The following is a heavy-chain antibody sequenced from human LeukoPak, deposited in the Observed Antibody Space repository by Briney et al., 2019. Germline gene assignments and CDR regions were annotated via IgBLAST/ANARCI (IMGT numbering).Heavy chain of an antibody. V-gene: IGHV3-53*01. J-gene: IGHJ4*02. CDR1: GFTLSSNH. CDR2: LYSGGTTT. Sequence: GGSLRLSCVAPGFTLSSNHMSWVRQAPGKGLEWVSALYSGGTTTQYADAVKGRFTISRDNSKNVLYLQMNRLRVEDTAVYYCARSRTTAATAFDYLGQGTLVTVSS. CDR3: ARSRTTAATAFDY. D-gene: IGHD1-1*01.